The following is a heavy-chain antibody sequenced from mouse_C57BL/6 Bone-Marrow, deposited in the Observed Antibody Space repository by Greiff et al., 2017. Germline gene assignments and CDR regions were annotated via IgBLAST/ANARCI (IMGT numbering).Heavy chain of an antibody. D-gene: IGHD2-3*01. CDR3: ARWSDGYSWYFDV. CDR1: GYTFTSYW. Sequence: QVQLQQPGAELVRPGSSVKLSCKASGYTFTSYWMDWVKQRPGQGLEWIGNIYPSDSETHYNQKFKDKATLTVDKSSSTAYMQLSSLTSEDSAVYYCARWSDGYSWYFDVWGTGTTVTVSS. V-gene: IGHV1-61*01. J-gene: IGHJ1*03. CDR2: IYPSDSET.